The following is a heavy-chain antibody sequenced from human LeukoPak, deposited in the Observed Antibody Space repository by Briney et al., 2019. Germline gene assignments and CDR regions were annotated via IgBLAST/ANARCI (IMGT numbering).Heavy chain of an antibody. V-gene: IGHV4-59*11. Sequence: PSETLSLTCAVSTDSFSSHYWTWIRQPPGKGLEWIGYISYIGSTNYNPSLKSRVTISIDTSKNQFSLRLSSVTAADTAVYYCACSYYDFWSGATRSYFDYWGQGTLVTVSS. CDR1: TDSFSSHY. CDR3: ACSYYDFWSGATRSYFDY. J-gene: IGHJ4*02. CDR2: ISYIGST. D-gene: IGHD3-3*01.